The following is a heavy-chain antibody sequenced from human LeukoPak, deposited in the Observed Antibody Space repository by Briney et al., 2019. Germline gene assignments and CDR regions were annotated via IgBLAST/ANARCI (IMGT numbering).Heavy chain of an antibody. J-gene: IGHJ4*02. CDR2: ISGYNGKT. CDR3: ARDLGSGYDFWSGYYILSFDY. CDR1: GYTFTNYG. Sequence: GASVKVSCKASGYTFTNYGISWVRQAPGQGPEWMGWISGYNGKTNYAQKFQGRVTMTTDTSTSTAYMELRSLRSDDTAVYYCARDLGSGYDFWSGYYILSFDYWGQGTLVTVSS. V-gene: IGHV1-18*01. D-gene: IGHD3-3*01.